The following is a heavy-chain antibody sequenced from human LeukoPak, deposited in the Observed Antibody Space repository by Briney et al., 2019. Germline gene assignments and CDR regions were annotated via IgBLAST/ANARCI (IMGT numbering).Heavy chain of an antibody. J-gene: IGHJ3*02. CDR1: GGTFSSYT. CDR2: IIPIFGTT. Sequence: SVRVSCKTSGGTFSSYTITWVRQAPGQGLEWMGGIIPIFGTTNYAQKFQGRVTITADESTSTAYMELCSLRSEDTAVYYCARGWQLGGDLGDAFDIWGQGTTVTVSS. V-gene: IGHV1-69*01. D-gene: IGHD2-21*01. CDR3: ARGWQLGGDLGDAFDI.